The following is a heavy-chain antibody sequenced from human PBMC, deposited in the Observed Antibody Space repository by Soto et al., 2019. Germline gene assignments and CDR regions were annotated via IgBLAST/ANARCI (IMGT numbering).Heavy chain of an antibody. CDR2: IIPIFGTA. D-gene: IGHD3-3*01. CDR3: ARVTIFGVDTHYYGMDV. Sequence: ASVKVSCKASGGTFSSYAISWVRQAPGQGLEWMGGIIPIFGTANYAQKFQGRVTITADESTSTAYMELSSLRSEDTAVYYCARVTIFGVDTHYYGMDVWGQGTTVTVSS. V-gene: IGHV1-69*13. CDR1: GGTFSSYA. J-gene: IGHJ6*02.